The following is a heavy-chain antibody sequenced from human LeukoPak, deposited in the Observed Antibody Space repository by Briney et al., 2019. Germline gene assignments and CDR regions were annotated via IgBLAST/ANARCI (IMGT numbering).Heavy chain of an antibody. D-gene: IGHD1-26*01. CDR1: GFTFDDYA. CDR3: AKSSGSYYWYYFDY. Sequence: PDRSLRLSCAASGFTFDDYAMHWVRQAPGKGLEWVSGISWNSGSIGYADSVKGRFTISRDNAKNSLYLQMNSLRAEDTALYYCAKSSGSYYWYYFDYWGQGTLVTVSS. V-gene: IGHV3-9*01. J-gene: IGHJ4*02. CDR2: ISWNSGSI.